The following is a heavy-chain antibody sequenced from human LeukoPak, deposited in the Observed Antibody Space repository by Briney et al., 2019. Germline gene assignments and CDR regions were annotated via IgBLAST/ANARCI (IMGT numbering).Heavy chain of an antibody. V-gene: IGHV4-39*07. CDR2: IYYTGTT. CDR3: ARNSGHSSGFYRLDF. CDR1: GGSISSSSYY. Sequence: PSETLSLTCTVSGGSISSSSYYWGWIRQPPGKGLEWIGSIYYTGTTKYRPSLKSRVTMSVDMSKNQFSLRLASVTPSDTGVYFCARNSGHSSGFYRLDFWGQGIPVTVSS. D-gene: IGHD3-3*01. J-gene: IGHJ4*02.